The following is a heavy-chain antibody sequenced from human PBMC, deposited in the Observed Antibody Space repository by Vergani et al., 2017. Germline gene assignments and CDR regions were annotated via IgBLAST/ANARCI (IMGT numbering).Heavy chain of an antibody. CDR1: GGSISSGGYY. Sequence: QVQLQESGPGLVKPSQTLSLTCTVSGGSISSGGYYWSWIRQHPGKGLEWIGYIYYSGSTYYNPSLKSRVTISVDTSKNQFSLKLSSVTAADTAVYYCERDRGAAAERMGYYYYYMDVWGKGTTVTVSS. D-gene: IGHD6-13*01. CDR2: IYYSGST. V-gene: IGHV4-31*03. J-gene: IGHJ6*03. CDR3: ERDRGAAAERMGYYYYYMDV.